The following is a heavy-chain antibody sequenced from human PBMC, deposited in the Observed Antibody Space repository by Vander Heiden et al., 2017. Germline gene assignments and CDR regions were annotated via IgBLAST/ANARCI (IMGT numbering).Heavy chain of an antibody. J-gene: IGHJ4*02. V-gene: IGHV1-18*01. CDR3: ARDETSSGIAAAGFAY. Sequence: QVQLVQSGAEVNKRGASVKVFCKDSGSAFTSYGIDWVRQATGQVLECMGWIRAYHGNTNYAHELHGRVTMTTDTSTSTAYMELRRLRSDDTAVYYCARDETSSGIAAAGFAYWGQGTLVTVSS. CDR2: IRAYHGNT. D-gene: IGHD6-13*01. CDR1: GSAFTSYG.